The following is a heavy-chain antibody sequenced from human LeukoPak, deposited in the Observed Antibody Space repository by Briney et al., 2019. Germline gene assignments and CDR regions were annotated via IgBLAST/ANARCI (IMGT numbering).Heavy chain of an antibody. CDR1: GFTVSSNY. Sequence: PGGSLRLSCAASGFTVSSNYMSWVRQAPGKGLEWVSVIYSGGSTYYADSVKGRFTISRDNSKNMLYLQINSLRAEDTAVYYCAIAKVNLGSGLFDLWGQGTLVTGSS. J-gene: IGHJ4*02. V-gene: IGHV3-66*02. D-gene: IGHD7-27*01. CDR3: AIAKVNLGSGLFDL. CDR2: IYSGGST.